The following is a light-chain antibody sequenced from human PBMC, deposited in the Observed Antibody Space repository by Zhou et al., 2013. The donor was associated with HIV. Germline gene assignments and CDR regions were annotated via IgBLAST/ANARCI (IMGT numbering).Light chain of an antibody. V-gene: IGKV3-20*01. CDR2: GAS. CDR3: QQYGSSPWT. CDR1: QSVSSN. J-gene: IGKJ1*01. Sequence: EIVMTQSPGTLSVSPGERATLSCRASQSVSSNLAWYQQKPGQAPRLLIYGASTRATGIPDRFSGSGSGTDFTLTISRLEPEDFAVYYCQQYGSSPWTFGQGTKVE.